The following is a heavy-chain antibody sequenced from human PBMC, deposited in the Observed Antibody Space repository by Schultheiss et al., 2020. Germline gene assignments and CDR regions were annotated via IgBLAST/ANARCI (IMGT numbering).Heavy chain of an antibody. J-gene: IGHJ6*02. Sequence: SETLSLTCTVSGGSISRYYWSWIRQPPGKGLEWIGYIYYSGSTNYNPSLKSRVTISVDTSKNQFSLKLSSVTAADTAVYYCARRANMCYYGIDVWVQGTTVTVSS. CDR1: GGSISRYY. CDR3: ARRANMCYYGIDV. V-gene: IGHV4-59*08. D-gene: IGHD4/OR15-4a*01. CDR2: IYYSGST.